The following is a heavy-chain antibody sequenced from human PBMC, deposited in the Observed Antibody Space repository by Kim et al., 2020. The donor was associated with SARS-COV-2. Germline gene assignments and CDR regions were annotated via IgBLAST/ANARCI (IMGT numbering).Heavy chain of an antibody. V-gene: IGHV4-34*10. CDR1: NGSLMTYH. Sequence: SETLSLTCGVSNGSLMTYHWSWIRQPPGKGLEWIGDVNHDGFANYNPSLRSRITISVDTSTNLVSLRLVSVTAADTAIYFCARGVRRGNTWHLGDFWGQG. J-gene: IGHJ4*02. CDR3: ARGVRRGNTWHLGDF. D-gene: IGHD3-16*01. CDR2: VNHDGFA.